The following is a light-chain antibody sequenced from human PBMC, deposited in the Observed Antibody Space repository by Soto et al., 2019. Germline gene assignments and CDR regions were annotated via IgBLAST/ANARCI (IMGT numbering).Light chain of an antibody. CDR2: DVS. V-gene: IGKV3D-20*02. CDR1: QSVSSSY. J-gene: IGKJ1*01. CDR3: QQRSHSPRT. Sequence: RVMAQSPGTLSLSPGERATLSCRASQSVSSSYLAWYQQKPGQAPRLLIYDVSNRATGIPARFSGSGSGTDFSLTISSLEPEDFAVYYCQQRSHSPRTFGQGTKVDI.